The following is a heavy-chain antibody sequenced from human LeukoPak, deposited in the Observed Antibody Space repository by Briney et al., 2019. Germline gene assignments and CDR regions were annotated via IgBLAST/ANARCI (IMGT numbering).Heavy chain of an antibody. D-gene: IGHD2-2*01. CDR1: GFTFSSYA. CDR3: AKDRIVVVPAASWFDP. V-gene: IGHV3-23*01. CDR2: ISGSGGST. Sequence: GASLRLSCAASGFTFSSYAMSWVRQAPGKRLEWVSAISGSGGSTYYADSVKGRFTISRDNSKNTLYLQMNSLRAEDTAVYYCAKDRIVVVPAASWFDPWGQGTLVTVSS. J-gene: IGHJ5*02.